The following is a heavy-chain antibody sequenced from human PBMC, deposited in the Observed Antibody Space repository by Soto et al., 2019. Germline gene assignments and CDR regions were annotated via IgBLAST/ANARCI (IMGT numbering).Heavy chain of an antibody. CDR3: ARDLRVGSSGYIPLL. J-gene: IGHJ3*01. Sequence: QVLLVESGGGVVQPGRSLRLSCAASGFTFSSYAMHWVRQAPGKGLEWVAVISYDGSNKYYADSVKGRFTISRDNSKNTLYLQMNSLRAEDTAVYYCARDLRVGSSGYIPLLWGQGTMVTVSS. CDR2: ISYDGSNK. CDR1: GFTFSSYA. D-gene: IGHD3-22*01. V-gene: IGHV3-30-3*01.